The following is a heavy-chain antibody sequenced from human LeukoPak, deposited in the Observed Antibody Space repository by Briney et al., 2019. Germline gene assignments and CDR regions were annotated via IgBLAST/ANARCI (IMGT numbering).Heavy chain of an antibody. CDR1: GYTFTSYY. CDR3: ARGEFVVVPAASRIAAAGPHGGPDDFDY. J-gene: IGHJ4*02. Sequence: ASVKVSCKASGYTFTSYYMHWVRQAPGQRLEWMGIINPSGGSTSYAQKFQGRVTMTRDTSTSTVYMELSSLRSEDTAVYYCARGEFVVVPAASRIAAAGPHGGPDDFDYWGQGTLVTVSS. V-gene: IGHV1-46*01. D-gene: IGHD2-2*01. CDR2: INPSGGST.